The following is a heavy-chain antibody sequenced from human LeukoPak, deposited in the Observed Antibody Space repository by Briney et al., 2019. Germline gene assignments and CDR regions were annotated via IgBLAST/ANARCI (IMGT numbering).Heavy chain of an antibody. CDR2: IYYSGST. V-gene: IGHV4-39*01. CDR1: GGSISSSSYY. J-gene: IGHJ4*02. CDR3: ARFGGSYYGTPGY. Sequence: TSETLSLTCTVSGGSISSSSYYWGWIRQPPGKGLEWIGSIYYSGSTYYNPSLKSRVTISVDTSKNQFSLKLSSVTAADTAMYYCARFGGSYYGTPGYWGQGTLVTVSS. D-gene: IGHD1-26*01.